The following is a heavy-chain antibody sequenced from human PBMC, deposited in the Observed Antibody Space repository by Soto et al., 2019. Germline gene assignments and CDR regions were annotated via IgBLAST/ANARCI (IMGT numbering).Heavy chain of an antibody. CDR2: IWYDGSNK. Sequence: QVQLVESGGGVVQPGRSLRLSCAASGFTFSSYGMHWVRQAPGKGLEWVAVIWYDGSNKYYADSVKGRFTISRDNSKNTLYLQMHSLRAEDTAVYYCARDSIQLWLGGSIDYWGQGTLVTVSS. V-gene: IGHV3-33*01. CDR3: ARDSIQLWLGGSIDY. J-gene: IGHJ4*02. CDR1: GFTFSSYG. D-gene: IGHD5-18*01.